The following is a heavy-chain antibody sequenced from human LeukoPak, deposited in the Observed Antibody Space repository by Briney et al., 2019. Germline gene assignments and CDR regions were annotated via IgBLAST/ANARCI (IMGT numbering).Heavy chain of an antibody. CDR1: GYTFTGNY. V-gene: IGHV1-2*02. Sequence: SVKLSCTASGYTFTGNYMHWARQAPGQGLERMGWINPNSGGTNYAQKFHGRVTMTRATSISKAYLELSRLRSDAKAADYFSIETETVTTIPSFHPWGERTLVTVSS. CDR3: SIETETVTTIPSFHP. J-gene: IGHJ5*02. CDR2: INPNSGGT. D-gene: IGHD4-4*01.